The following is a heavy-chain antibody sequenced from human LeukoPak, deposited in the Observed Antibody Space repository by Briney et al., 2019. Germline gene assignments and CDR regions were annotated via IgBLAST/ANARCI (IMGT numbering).Heavy chain of an antibody. D-gene: IGHD3-16*01. CDR3: ARGGSAWSDFDY. Sequence: PGGSLRLSCAASGFTFSSYWMSWVRQAPGKGLEWVANIKQDGSEKYNVDSVKGRFTISRDNAKNSLYLQMNSLRAEDTAVHYCARGGSAWSDFDYWGQGTLVTVSS. V-gene: IGHV3-7*01. CDR2: IKQDGSEK. J-gene: IGHJ4*02. CDR1: GFTFSSYW.